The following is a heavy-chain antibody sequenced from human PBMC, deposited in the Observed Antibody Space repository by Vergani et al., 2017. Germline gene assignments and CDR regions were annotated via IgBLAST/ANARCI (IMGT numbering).Heavy chain of an antibody. Sequence: QVQLVQSGAEVKKPGSSVKVSCKASGGTFSSYAISWVRQAPGQGLEWMGGIIPIFGIANYAQKFQGRVTITADKSTSTAYMELSSLRSEDTAVYYCARGVRGVIMLTYYYYGMDVGGQGTTVTVSS. CDR3: ARGVRGVIMLTYYYYGMDV. CDR1: GGTFSSYA. CDR2: IIPIFGIA. D-gene: IGHD3-10*01. V-gene: IGHV1-69*17. J-gene: IGHJ6*02.